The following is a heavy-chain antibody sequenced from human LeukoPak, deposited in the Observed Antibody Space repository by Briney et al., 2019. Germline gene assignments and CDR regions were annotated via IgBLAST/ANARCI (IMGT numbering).Heavy chain of an antibody. CDR3: ARLGYGPIEYYYYMDV. V-gene: IGHV4-4*09. D-gene: IGHD7-27*01. CDR2: IYTSGST. Sequence: SETLSLTCTVSGGSISSYYWSWIRQPPGKGLEWIGYIYTSGSTNYNPSLKSRVTISVDTSKNQFSPKLSSVTAADTAVYYCARLGYGPIEYYYYMDVWGKGTTVTVSS. CDR1: GGSISSYY. J-gene: IGHJ6*03.